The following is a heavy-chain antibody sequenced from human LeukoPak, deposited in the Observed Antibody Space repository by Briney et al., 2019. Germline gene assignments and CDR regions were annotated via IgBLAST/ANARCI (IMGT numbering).Heavy chain of an antibody. J-gene: IGHJ5*02. D-gene: IGHD6-19*01. CDR1: GYTFTSYG. CDR2: ISAYNGNT. V-gene: IGHV1-18*01. Sequence: GASVKVFCKASGYTFTSYGISWVRQAPGQGLEWMGWISAYNGNTNYAQKLQGRVTMTTDTSTSTAYMELRSLRSDDTAVYYCAREWLAGGYNWFDPWGQGTLVTVSS. CDR3: AREWLAGGYNWFDP.